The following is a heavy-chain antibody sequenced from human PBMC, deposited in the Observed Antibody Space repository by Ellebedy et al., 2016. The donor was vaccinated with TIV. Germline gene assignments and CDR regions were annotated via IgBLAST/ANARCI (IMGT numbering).Heavy chain of an antibody. V-gene: IGHV1-2*04. J-gene: IGHJ4*02. CDR3: AREDYGGNSYDY. CDR1: GYTFTGYY. CDR2: INPNSGGT. D-gene: IGHD4-23*01. Sequence: AASVKVSCKASGYTFTGYYMHWARQAPGQGLEWMGWINPNSGGTNYAQKFQGWVTMTRDTSISTAYMELSRLRSDDTAVYYCAREDYGGNSYDYWGQGTLVTVSS.